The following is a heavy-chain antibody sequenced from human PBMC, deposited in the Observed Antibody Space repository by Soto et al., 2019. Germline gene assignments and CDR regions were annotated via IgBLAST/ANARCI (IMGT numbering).Heavy chain of an antibody. D-gene: IGHD6-6*01. CDR3: ASPTMNIAARDYYYYGMDV. Sequence: ASVKVSCKASGGTFSSYAISWVRQAPGQGLEWMGGIIPIFGTANYAQKFQGRVTITADESTSTAYMELSSLRSEDTAVYYCASPTMNIAARDYYYYGMDVWGQGTTVTVSS. J-gene: IGHJ6*02. V-gene: IGHV1-69*13. CDR1: GGTFSSYA. CDR2: IIPIFGTA.